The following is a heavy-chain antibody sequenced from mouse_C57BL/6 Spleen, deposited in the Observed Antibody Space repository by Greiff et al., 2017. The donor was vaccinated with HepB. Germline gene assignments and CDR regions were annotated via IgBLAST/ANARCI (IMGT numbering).Heavy chain of an antibody. CDR3: ARLDYGSSLYWYFDV. CDR2: INPSTGGT. J-gene: IGHJ1*03. V-gene: IGHV1-42*01. CDR1: GYSFTGYY. Sequence: VQLQQSGPELVKPGASVKISCKASGYSFTGYYMNWVKQSPEKSLEWIGEINPSTGGTTYNQKFKPKATLTVDKSSSTAYMQLKSLTSEDSAVYYCARLDYGSSLYWYFDVWGTGTTVTVSS. D-gene: IGHD1-1*01.